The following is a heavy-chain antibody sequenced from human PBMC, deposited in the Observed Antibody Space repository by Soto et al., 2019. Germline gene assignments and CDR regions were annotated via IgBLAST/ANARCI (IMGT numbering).Heavy chain of an antibody. CDR2: ISAYNGNT. Sequence: GASVKVSCKASGYTFTSYGISWVRQAPGQGLEWMGWISAYNGNTNYAQKLQGRVTMTTDTSTSTAYMELRSLRSDDTAVYYCAREVDYEFWSGYWYYYYYGMDVWG. J-gene: IGHJ6*02. V-gene: IGHV1-18*04. CDR3: AREVDYEFWSGYWYYYYYGMDV. D-gene: IGHD3-3*01. CDR1: GYTFTSYG.